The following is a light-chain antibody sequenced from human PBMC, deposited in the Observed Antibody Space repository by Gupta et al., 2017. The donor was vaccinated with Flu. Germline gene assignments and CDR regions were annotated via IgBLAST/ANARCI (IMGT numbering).Light chain of an antibody. Sequence: QSVLTQPPPVSAAPGHQVTISCAGSRSNIGGYDVSWYHQLPGTAHKRRSEDNNKRPSGIPDRFAGYRSGTYVTPGTTGVQTGEEADDYCAVSDTSLTGLVFGGGTKLTVL. CDR1: RSNIGGYD. CDR3: AVSDTSLTGLV. J-gene: IGLJ2*01. V-gene: IGLV1-51*01. CDR2: DNN.